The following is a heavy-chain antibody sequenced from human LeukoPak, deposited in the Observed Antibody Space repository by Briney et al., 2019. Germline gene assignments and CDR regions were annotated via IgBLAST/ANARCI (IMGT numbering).Heavy chain of an antibody. D-gene: IGHD3-10*01. V-gene: IGHV3-23*01. CDR3: AKGGRGSGSYNYFDK. CDR2: ISGSGGNT. Sequence: GGSLRLSCAATGFTYSSYAMNWVRQAPGKRLEWVSGISGSGGNTYYADSVKGRFTISRDNSKNMLYLEMNSLRTEDTAVYYCAKGGRGSGSYNYFDKWGLGTLVTVSS. CDR1: GFTYSSYA. J-gene: IGHJ4*02.